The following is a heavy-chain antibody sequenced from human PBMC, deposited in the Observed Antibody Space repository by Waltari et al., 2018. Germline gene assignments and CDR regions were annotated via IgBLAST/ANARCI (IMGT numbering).Heavy chain of an antibody. D-gene: IGHD3-22*01. Sequence: EVQLVESGGGLVQPGGSLRLSCAASGFTFSSYWMSWVRQAPGKGLEWVANIKQDGSEKYYVDSVKGRFTISRDNAKNSLYLQMNSLRAEDTAVYYCARGRYYDSSGLWNYWGQGTLVTVSS. CDR3: ARGRYYDSSGLWNY. CDR2: IKQDGSEK. V-gene: IGHV3-7*01. CDR1: GFTFSSYW. J-gene: IGHJ4*02.